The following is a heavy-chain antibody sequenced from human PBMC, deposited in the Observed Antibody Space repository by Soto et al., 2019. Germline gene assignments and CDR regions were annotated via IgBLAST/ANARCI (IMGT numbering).Heavy chain of an antibody. CDR3: ARVIPVVEAWYNP. V-gene: IGHV1-18*01. D-gene: IGHD2-2*01. J-gene: IGHJ5*02. Sequence: VKVSCKAFGYTFTNFGVTCVRRAPGQGLECMGWISAYTDTPNYAQKFQVRVTMTIDTSTSTAYMALRSLTSDDTAVYYCARVIPVVEAWYNPWGQATLDNVST. CDR2: ISAYTDTP. CDR1: GYTFTNFG.